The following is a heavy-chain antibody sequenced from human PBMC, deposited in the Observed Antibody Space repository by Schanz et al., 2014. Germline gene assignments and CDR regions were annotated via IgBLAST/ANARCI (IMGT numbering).Heavy chain of an antibody. CDR2: INPTGGST. D-gene: IGHD3-10*01. J-gene: IGHJ4*02. CDR3: VRAPHYGSGRRLDY. V-gene: IGHV1-46*03. CDR1: GYTFTTYY. Sequence: QVQLVQSGAEVKKPGASVKVYCKASGYTFTTYYLHWVRQAPGQGLEWMGIINPTGGSTTYAEMFLGRVTMTSDTSTSTVYMELSRLRSEDMAVYYCVRAPHYGSGRRLDYWGQGTLVTVSS.